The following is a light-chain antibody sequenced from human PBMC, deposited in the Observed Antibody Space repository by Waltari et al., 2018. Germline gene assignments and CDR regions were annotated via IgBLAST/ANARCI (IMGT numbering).Light chain of an antibody. Sequence: QSALTQPASVSGSPGQSITISCTGTSSDVGSYNIVSWYQQHPGKAPKLMIYEDNKRPSGVSNPFSGSKSGNTTSLTISGPQAEDEADYYCCSYAGSAIWVVGGGTKLTVL. CDR3: CSYAGSAIWV. J-gene: IGLJ3*02. CDR2: EDN. CDR1: SSDVGSYNI. V-gene: IGLV2-23*01.